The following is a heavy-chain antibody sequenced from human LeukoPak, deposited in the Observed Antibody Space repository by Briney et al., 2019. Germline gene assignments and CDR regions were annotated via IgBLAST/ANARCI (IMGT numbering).Heavy chain of an antibody. CDR2: INHSGST. CDR3: ARVGYDSSGYYYGRSYNWFDP. D-gene: IGHD3-22*01. Sequence: SETLSLTCAVYGGSFSGYYWSWIRQPPGKGLEWIGEINHSGSTNYNPSLKSRVTISADTSKNQFSLKLSSVTAADTAVYYCARVGYDSSGYYYGRSYNWFDPWGQGTLVTVSS. J-gene: IGHJ5*02. CDR1: GGSFSGYY. V-gene: IGHV4-34*01.